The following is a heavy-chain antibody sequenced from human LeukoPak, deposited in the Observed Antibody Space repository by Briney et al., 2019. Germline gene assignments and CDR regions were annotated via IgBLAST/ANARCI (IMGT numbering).Heavy chain of an antibody. D-gene: IGHD4-23*01. V-gene: IGHV5-51*01. J-gene: IGHJ3*02. CDR1: GYSFPNYW. Sequence: GESLKISCKGSGYSFPNYWMGGVGQMTGKGLEWMGIIFPGDSDTRYSPSLQGQDAISAVKSLSTPYTQWTTLNASGSAMLYCARLAGGNSDDAFDIWGQGTVVTVSS. CDR3: ARLAGGNSDDAFDI. CDR2: IFPGDSDT.